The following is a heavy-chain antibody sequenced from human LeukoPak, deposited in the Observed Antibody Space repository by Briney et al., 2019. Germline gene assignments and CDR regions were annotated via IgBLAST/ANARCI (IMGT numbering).Heavy chain of an antibody. CDR3: ARDGRMALGVDAFDI. Sequence: GRSLRLSCAASGFTFSSYAMHWVRQAPGKGLEWVAVISYDGSNKYYADSVKGRFTISRDNSKNTLYLQMNSLRAEDTAVYYCARDGRMALGVDAFDIWGQGTMVTVSS. CDR2: ISYDGSNK. J-gene: IGHJ3*02. V-gene: IGHV3-30-3*01. CDR1: GFTFSSYA. D-gene: IGHD2-15*01.